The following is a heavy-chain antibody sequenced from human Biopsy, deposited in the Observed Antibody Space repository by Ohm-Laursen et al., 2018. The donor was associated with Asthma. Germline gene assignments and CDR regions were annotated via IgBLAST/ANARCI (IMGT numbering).Heavy chain of an antibody. CDR3: AREVGATRYDP. V-gene: IGHV1-3*01. J-gene: IGHJ5*02. CDR1: GYTFTSTA. D-gene: IGHD1-26*01. CDR2: LNPVNGNT. Sequence: ASVKVSCKVSGYTFTSTAIHWMRQAPGQTLEWMAWLNPVNGNTKYSQQFQGRVTITRDPSASTAYMELSSLTSEDTAVFYCAREVGATRYDPWGQGTLVTVSS.